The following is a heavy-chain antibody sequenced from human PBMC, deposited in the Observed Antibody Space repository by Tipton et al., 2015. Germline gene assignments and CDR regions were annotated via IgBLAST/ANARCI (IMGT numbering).Heavy chain of an antibody. J-gene: IGHJ4*02. V-gene: IGHV4-38-2*01. CDR2: ISHSGNT. D-gene: IGHD3-9*01. CDR1: AYSISSDYY. CDR3: ACQDYDSLTRDYQTVDY. Sequence: TLSLTCAVSAYSISSDYYWGWIRQPPGKGLEWIGSISHSGNTYYNPSLKSRFTMSRDTSKNHFSLTVTSVTAADTAVYYCACQDYDSLTRDYQTVDYWGQGTLVTVSS.